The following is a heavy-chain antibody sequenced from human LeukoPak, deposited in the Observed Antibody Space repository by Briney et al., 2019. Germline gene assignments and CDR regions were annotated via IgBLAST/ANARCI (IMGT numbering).Heavy chain of an antibody. V-gene: IGHV3-11*04. CDR3: ARGRYSSRWFDY. CDR1: GFTVSVNY. D-gene: IGHD6-13*01. CDR2: ISSSGTSR. Sequence: PGGSLRLSCAAFGFTVSVNYMSWVRQAPGKGLEWVSYISSSGTSRYNADSVKGRFTISRDNAKNSVYLQMNSLRAEDTAVYYCARGRYSSRWFDYWGQGSLVTVSS. J-gene: IGHJ5*01.